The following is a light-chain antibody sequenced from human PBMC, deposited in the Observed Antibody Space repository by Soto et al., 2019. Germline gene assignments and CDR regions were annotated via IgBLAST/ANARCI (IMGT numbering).Light chain of an antibody. Sequence: IVLTQSPGTLSLSPWERATLSCRASQSVRSNCLAWYQHKPGQAPRLLIYGTSSRATDIPDRFTGSGSGTDFTLTISRLEPEDFAVYSCQQYGRPPQTFGQGTKVDIK. CDR3: QQYGRPPQT. CDR1: QSVRSNC. V-gene: IGKV3-20*01. CDR2: GTS. J-gene: IGKJ1*01.